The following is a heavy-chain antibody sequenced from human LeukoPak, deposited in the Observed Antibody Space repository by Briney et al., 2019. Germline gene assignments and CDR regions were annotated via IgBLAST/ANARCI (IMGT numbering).Heavy chain of an antibody. Sequence: GGSLRLSCAASGFTFSSYAMSWVRQAPGKGLEWVSAISGSGGSTYYADSVKGRFTISRDNSKNTLYLQMNSLRAEDTAVYYCAKSLDSSGYPPHDYWGQGTLVTVSS. D-gene: IGHD3-22*01. CDR3: AKSLDSSGYPPHDY. CDR2: ISGSGGST. CDR1: GFTFSSYA. J-gene: IGHJ4*02. V-gene: IGHV3-23*01.